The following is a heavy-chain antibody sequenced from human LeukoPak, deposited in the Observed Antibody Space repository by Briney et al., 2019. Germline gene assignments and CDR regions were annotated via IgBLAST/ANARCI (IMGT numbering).Heavy chain of an antibody. V-gene: IGHV4-59*01. Sequence: SETLSLTCAVSGDSITGYFLNLIRQPPGKRLEWIGYIYYSGSTNYNPSLKSRLTISVDTSKNQFSLKLSSVTAADTAVYYCARANGWLPTLFDRWGQGTLVTVSS. CDR1: GDSITGYF. CDR3: ARANGWLPTLFDR. J-gene: IGHJ4*02. CDR2: IYYSGST. D-gene: IGHD5-24*01.